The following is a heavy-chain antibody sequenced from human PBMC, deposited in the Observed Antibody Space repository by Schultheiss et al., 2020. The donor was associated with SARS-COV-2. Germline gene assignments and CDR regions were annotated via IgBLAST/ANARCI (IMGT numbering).Heavy chain of an antibody. D-gene: IGHD4-17*01. J-gene: IGHJ6*03. CDR1: GYTFTGYY. V-gene: IGHV1-2*02. CDR3: ARDRPFGDGDYGGYYYSYMDV. Sequence: ASVKVSCKASGYTFTGYYMHWVRQAPGQGLEWMGWINPNSGGTNYAQKFQGRVTMTRDTSISTAYMELSRLRSDDTAVYYCARDRPFGDGDYGGYYYSYMDVWGQGTTVTVSS. CDR2: INPNSGGT.